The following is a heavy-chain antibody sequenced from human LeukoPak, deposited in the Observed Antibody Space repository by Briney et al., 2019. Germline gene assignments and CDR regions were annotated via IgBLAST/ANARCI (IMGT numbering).Heavy chain of an antibody. CDR2: IKQDGNEK. V-gene: IGHV3-7*01. J-gene: IGHJ4*02. Sequence: GGSLRLSCAASGFTFSSYWMCWVRQAPGKGLEWVANIKQDGNEKYYVDSVKGRFTISRDNAKNSLYLQMNSLRAEDTAVYYCARLSDEAFYDFWSGYRDYWGQGTLVTVSS. CDR3: ARLSDEAFYDFWSGYRDY. CDR1: GFTFSSYW. D-gene: IGHD3-3*01.